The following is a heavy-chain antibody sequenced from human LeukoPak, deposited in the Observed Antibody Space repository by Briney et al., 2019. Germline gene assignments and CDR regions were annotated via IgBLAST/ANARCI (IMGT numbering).Heavy chain of an antibody. J-gene: IGHJ4*02. CDR3: ARAIVGNDY. CDR1: GFIFSSYW. Sequence: PGGPLRLSCAASGFIFSSYWMHWIRQAPGKGLVWLSRINSDGSSTTYADSVKGRFTISRDNAKNTLYLQMNSLRAEDTAVYYCARAIVGNDYWGQGTLVTVSS. V-gene: IGHV3-74*01. D-gene: IGHD1-26*01. CDR2: INSDGSST.